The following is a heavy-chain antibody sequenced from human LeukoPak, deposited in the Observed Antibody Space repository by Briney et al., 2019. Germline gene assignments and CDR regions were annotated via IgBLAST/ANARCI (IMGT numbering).Heavy chain of an antibody. J-gene: IGHJ4*02. CDR1: GFTFSSYG. CDR2: ISYDGSNK. D-gene: IGHD2-15*01. Sequence: SGGSLRLSCAASGFTFSSYGMHWVRQAPGKGLEWVAVISYDGSNKYYADSVKGRFTISRDNSKNTLYLQMNSLRAEDTAVYYCAKASSGPSTGGGYWGQGTLVTVSS. V-gene: IGHV3-30*18. CDR3: AKASSGPSTGGGY.